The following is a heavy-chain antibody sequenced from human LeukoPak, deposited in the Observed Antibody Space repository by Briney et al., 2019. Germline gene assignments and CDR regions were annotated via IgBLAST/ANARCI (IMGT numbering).Heavy chain of an antibody. V-gene: IGHV4-39*01. CDR1: GGSISSGSYY. CDR2: FYYSGST. Sequence: PSETLSLTCIVSGGSISSGSYYWGWIRQPPGKGLEWIGSFYYSGSTFYNPSLKSRVTISVDTSKNQFTLELTSVTAADTAVYYCANWHLSFDYWGQGTLVTVSS. J-gene: IGHJ4*02. CDR3: ANWHLSFDY. D-gene: IGHD1-20*01.